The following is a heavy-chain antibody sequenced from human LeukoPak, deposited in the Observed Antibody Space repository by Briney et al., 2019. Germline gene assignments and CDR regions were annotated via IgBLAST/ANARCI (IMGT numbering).Heavy chain of an antibody. CDR3: ASRYCSSTSCYYYGMDV. J-gene: IGHJ6*02. CDR2: INHSGST. CDR1: GGSFSGYH. Sequence: SETLSLTCAVYGGSFSGYHWSWIRQPPGKGLEWIGEINHSGSTNYNPSLKSRVTISVDTSKNQFSLKLSSVTAADTAVYYCASRYCSSTSCYYYGMDVWGQGTTVTVSS. D-gene: IGHD2-2*01. V-gene: IGHV4-34*01.